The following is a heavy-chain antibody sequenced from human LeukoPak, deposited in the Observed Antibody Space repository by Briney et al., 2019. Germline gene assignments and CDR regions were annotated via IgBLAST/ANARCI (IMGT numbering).Heavy chain of an antibody. CDR1: GYXFTGYY. V-gene: IGHV1-46*01. D-gene: IGHD5-12*01. J-gene: IGHJ4*02. CDR2: IHPSGGST. CDR3: ARGADSGYDLCY. Sequence: ASVKVSCKASGYXFTGYYIHWVRQAPGQGLEWMGIIHPSGGSTSYAQKFQGRVTMTRDTSTSTVYMELSSLRSEDTAVYYCARGADSGYDLCYWGQGTLVTVSS.